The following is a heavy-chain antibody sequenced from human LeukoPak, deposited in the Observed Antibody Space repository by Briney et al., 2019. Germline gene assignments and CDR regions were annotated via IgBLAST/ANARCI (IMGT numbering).Heavy chain of an antibody. CDR2: IYYSGST. CDR1: GGSNSSYY. CDR3: ASVEYSSSSFDY. V-gene: IGHV4-59*01. J-gene: IGHJ4*02. D-gene: IGHD6-6*01. Sequence: SETLSLTCTVSGGSNSSYYWSWIRQPPAKGLAWIGYIYYSGSTNYNPSLKSRVTISVDTSKNQFSLKLSSVTAADTAVYYCASVEYSSSSFDYWGQGTLVTVSS.